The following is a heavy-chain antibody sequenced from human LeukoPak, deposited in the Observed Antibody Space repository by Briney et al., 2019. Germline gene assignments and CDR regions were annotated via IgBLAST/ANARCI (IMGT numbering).Heavy chain of an antibody. CDR2: IYHSGST. CDR3: ARGEARLSWFDP. J-gene: IGHJ5*02. V-gene: IGHV4-38-2*02. D-gene: IGHD6-19*01. Sequence: SETLSLTCTVSGYSISSGYYWGWIRQPPGKGLEGIGTIYHSGSTYYNPSLQSRVHVTVDTSKNHFSLMLSSVTAADTAVYYCARGEARLSWFDPWGQGTLVTVSS. CDR1: GYSISSGYY.